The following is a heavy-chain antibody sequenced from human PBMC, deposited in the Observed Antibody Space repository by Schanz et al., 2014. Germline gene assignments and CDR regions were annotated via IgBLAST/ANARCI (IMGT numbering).Heavy chain of an antibody. Sequence: QVQLVQSGAAAHKPGASLKISCKASGYTFTNFFLHWVRQAPGQGLEWMGIINPIGGSTTYAQKFRGAVTLTTDTSTDTAYLELTSLRSEDTAVDYCARSSPKNMIRGELDYWGQGTLVTVSS. CDR3: ARSSPKNMIRGELDY. V-gene: IGHV1-46*03. CDR1: GYTFTNFF. D-gene: IGHD3-10*01. J-gene: IGHJ4*02. CDR2: INPIGGST.